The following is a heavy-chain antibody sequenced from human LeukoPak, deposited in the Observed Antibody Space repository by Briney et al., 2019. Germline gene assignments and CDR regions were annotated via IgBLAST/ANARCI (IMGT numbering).Heavy chain of an antibody. CDR1: GGSISNYY. D-gene: IGHD6-13*01. J-gene: IGHJ5*02. CDR3: ARMGGIIAAVGRFDP. V-gene: IGHV4-59*08. CDR2: IYYSGST. Sequence: KPSETLSLTCTVSGGSISNYYWSWIRQPPGKGLEWIGYIYYSGSTNYNPSLKSRVTISVDTSKNQFSLKLSSVTAADTAVYYCARMGGIIAAVGRFDPWGQGTLVTVSS.